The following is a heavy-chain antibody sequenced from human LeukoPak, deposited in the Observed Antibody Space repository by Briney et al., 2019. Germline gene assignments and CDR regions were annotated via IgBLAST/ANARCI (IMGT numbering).Heavy chain of an antibody. D-gene: IGHD5-24*01. V-gene: IGHV1-69*13. CDR1: GGTFSSYA. CDR3: ARDQMATIIAFDI. CDR2: IIPIFGTA. J-gene: IGHJ3*02. Sequence: ASVKVSCKASGGTFSSYAISWVRQAPGQGLEWTGGIIPIFGTANYAQKFQGRVTITADESTSTAYMELSSLRSEDTAVYYCARDQMATIIAFDIWGQGTMVTVSS.